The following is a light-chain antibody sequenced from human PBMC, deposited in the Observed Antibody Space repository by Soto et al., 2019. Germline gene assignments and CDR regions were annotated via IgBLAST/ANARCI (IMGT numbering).Light chain of an antibody. CDR2: GAS. J-gene: IGKJ1*01. V-gene: IGKV3-15*01. Sequence: EIVMTQSPATLSVSPEERVTLSCRASQSVNSNLAWYQQKPGQAPRLLIYGASTRATGVPARFSGSGSGTEFTLTISSLQSEDFAVYYCQQYNNWPRTFGQGAKVEIK. CDR3: QQYNNWPRT. CDR1: QSVNSN.